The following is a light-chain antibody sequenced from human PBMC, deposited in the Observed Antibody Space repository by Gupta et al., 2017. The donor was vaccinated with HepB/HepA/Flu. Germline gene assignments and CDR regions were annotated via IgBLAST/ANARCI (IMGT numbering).Light chain of an antibody. CDR1: CGFSVGDFW. CDR2: YLSDSNN. V-gene: IGLV5-52*01. CDR3: GTLHSNSKTHVI. J-gene: IGLJ2*01. Sequence: QPVLTQPSSHSASSRASARLTCMLSCGFSVGDFWIRCFHQKPGYPPRDLLFYLSDSNNGQSSGGPSRFSGSNDASANARSRRIAGLQPEDEGDYYCGTLHSNSKTHVILGGVTKLTVL.